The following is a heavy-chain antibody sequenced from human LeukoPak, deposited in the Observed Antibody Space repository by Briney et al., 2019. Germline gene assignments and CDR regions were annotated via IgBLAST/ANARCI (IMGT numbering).Heavy chain of an antibody. V-gene: IGHV1-2*02. CDR3: ARYDGSYIDY. Sequence: GESLKISCKASGYTFTGYYMHWVRQAPGQGLEWMGWINPNSGGTNYAQKFQGRVTMTRDTSISTAYMELSRLRSDDTAVYYCARYDGSYIDYWGQGTLVTVSS. J-gene: IGHJ4*02. CDR2: INPNSGGT. D-gene: IGHD1-26*01. CDR1: GYTFTGYY.